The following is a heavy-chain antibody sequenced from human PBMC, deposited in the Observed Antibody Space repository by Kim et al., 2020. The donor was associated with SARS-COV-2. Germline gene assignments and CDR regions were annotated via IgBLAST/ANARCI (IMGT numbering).Heavy chain of an antibody. CDR3: TRSVSDI. Sequence: NTYAPAYAASVKGRFTISREDSKNTAYLQMNSLKIEDTAVYYCTRSVSDIWGQGTMVTVSS. CDR2: NTYAP. J-gene: IGHJ3*02. V-gene: IGHV3-73*01.